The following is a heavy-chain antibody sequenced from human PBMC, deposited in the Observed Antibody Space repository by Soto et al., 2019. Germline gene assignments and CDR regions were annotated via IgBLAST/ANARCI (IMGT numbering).Heavy chain of an antibody. V-gene: IGHV3-30*18. Sequence: PGGSLRLSCAASGFTFSSYAMHWVRQAPGKGLEWVAVISYDGSKKYYADSVKGRFTISRDNSKNTLYLQMNSLRAEDTAVYYCAKDLLSYDSSGYYYPFDYWGQGTLVTVSS. CDR2: ISYDGSKK. CDR3: AKDLLSYDSSGYYYPFDY. J-gene: IGHJ4*02. CDR1: GFTFSSYA. D-gene: IGHD3-22*01.